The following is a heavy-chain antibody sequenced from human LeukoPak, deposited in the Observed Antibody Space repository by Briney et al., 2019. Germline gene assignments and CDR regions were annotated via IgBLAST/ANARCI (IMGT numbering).Heavy chain of an antibody. CDR3: AKASVGALRGVFDY. CDR1: GFTFSSYG. Sequence: GGSLRLSCAASGFTFSSYGMHWVRQAPGKGLERVAVISYDGSNKYYADSVKGRFTISRDNSKNTLYLQMNSLRAEDTAVYYCAKASVGALRGVFDYWGQGTLVTVSS. CDR2: ISYDGSNK. J-gene: IGHJ4*02. V-gene: IGHV3-30*18. D-gene: IGHD1-26*01.